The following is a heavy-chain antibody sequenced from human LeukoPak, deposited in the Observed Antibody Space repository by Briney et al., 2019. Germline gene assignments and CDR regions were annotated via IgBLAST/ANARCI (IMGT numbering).Heavy chain of an antibody. J-gene: IGHJ4*02. CDR3: ARGRIAAVGLGYDY. CDR1: GYRSINYS. Sequence: SVHPSCNVCGYRSINYSLSPLLYSLLQLLLCLPWINARHSNTKYSQKFQGRVSISRDTSATTAYMELSSLRSEDTAVYYCARGRIAAVGLGYDYWGQGTLVTVSS. V-gene: IGHV1-3*01. CDR2: INARHSNT. D-gene: IGHD6-25*01.